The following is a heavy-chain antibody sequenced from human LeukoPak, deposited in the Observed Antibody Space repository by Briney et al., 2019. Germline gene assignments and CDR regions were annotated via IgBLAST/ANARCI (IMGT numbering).Heavy chain of an antibody. D-gene: IGHD3-22*01. V-gene: IGHV4-59*13. CDR3: ARAPYTSGFYFFDP. CDR1: GGSISSYH. J-gene: IGHJ5*02. CDR2: VYYSGST. Sequence: PSETLSLTCTVSGGSISSYHWSWIRQPPGKGLEWIGYVYYSGSTTYNPSLKSRVTISVDTSKNQFSLKLSSVTAADTAVYYCARAPYTSGFYFFDPWGQGTLVTVSS.